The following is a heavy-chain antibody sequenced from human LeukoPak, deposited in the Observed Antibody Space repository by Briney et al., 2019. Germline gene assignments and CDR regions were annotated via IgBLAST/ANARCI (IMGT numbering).Heavy chain of an antibody. D-gene: IGHD2-15*01. CDR3: VKEGYCRGGSCYAETYFDY. J-gene: IGHJ4*02. Sequence: GGSLRLSCSASGFTFSRNAMHWVRQAPGKGLEYVSAISSNGGSTYHADSVKGRFTISRDNSKNTLYLQMSSLRVEDTAVYYCVKEGYCRGGSCYAETYFDYWGQGTLVTVSS. CDR1: GFTFSRNA. V-gene: IGHV3-64D*09. CDR2: ISSNGGST.